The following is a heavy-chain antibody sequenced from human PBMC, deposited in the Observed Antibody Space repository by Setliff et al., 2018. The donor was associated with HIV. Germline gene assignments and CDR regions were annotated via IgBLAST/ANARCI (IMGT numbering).Heavy chain of an antibody. J-gene: IGHJ4*02. V-gene: IGHV4-34*01. CDR1: GGTFSLHY. CDR3: ARDAPWDSYGLDY. D-gene: IGHD5-18*01. CDR2: INHSGGT. Sequence: SETLSLTCAVSGGTFSLHYYTWIRQSPLRGLEWIGEINHSGGTRYNPSLESRVTMSLDSSRKQFSLRLISVTAADTAVYYCARDAPWDSYGLDYWGQGTLVTVSS.